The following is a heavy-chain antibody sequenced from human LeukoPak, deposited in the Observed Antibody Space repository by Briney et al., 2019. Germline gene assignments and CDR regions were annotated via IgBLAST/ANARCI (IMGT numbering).Heavy chain of an antibody. Sequence: GGSLRLSCAASGFTFSDYYMSWIRQAPGKGLEWVSYISSSGSTIYYADSVKGRFTISRDNAKNSLYLQMNSLRAEDTAVYYCARVHIVVVVAAKRGDAFDIWGQGTMVTVSS. D-gene: IGHD2-15*01. CDR1: GFTFSDYY. CDR2: ISSSGSTI. V-gene: IGHV3-11*04. CDR3: ARVHIVVVVAAKRGDAFDI. J-gene: IGHJ3*02.